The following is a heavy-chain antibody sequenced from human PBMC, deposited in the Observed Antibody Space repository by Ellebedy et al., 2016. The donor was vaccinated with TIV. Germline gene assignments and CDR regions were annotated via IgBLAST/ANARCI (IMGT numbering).Heavy chain of an antibody. V-gene: IGHV3-21*01. CDR1: GFTFSSYS. CDR3: ARFTMVRGVYYGMDV. J-gene: IGHJ6*02. D-gene: IGHD3-10*01. CDR2: ISSSSSYI. Sequence: PGGSLRLSCAASGFTFSSYSMNWVRQAPGKGLEWVSSISSSSSYIYYADSVKGRFTISRDNSKNTLYLQMNSLRAEDTAVYYCARFTMVRGVYYGMDVWGQGTTVTVSS.